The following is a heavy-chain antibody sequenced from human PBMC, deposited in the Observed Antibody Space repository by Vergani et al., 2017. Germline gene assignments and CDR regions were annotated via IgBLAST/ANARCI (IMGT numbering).Heavy chain of an antibody. CDR3: ARVKGDCSSTSCYQANWYFDL. CDR2: IKQDGSEK. CDR1: GFTFSSYW. Sequence: EVHLVESGGGFVQPGVSLRLSCAASGFTFSSYWMSWVRQAPGKGLEWVANIKQDGSEKYYVDSVKGRFTISRDNAKNSLYLQMNSLRAEDTAVYYCARVKGDCSSTSCYQANWYFDLWGRGTLVTVSS. V-gene: IGHV3-7*01. J-gene: IGHJ2*01. D-gene: IGHD2-2*01.